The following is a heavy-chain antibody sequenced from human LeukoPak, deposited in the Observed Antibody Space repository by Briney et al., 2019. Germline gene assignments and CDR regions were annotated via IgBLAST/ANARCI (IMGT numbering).Heavy chain of an antibody. CDR1: GFTVSSNY. D-gene: IGHD3-10*01. CDR3: ARGAHTGSGTYWGGVDYYYGLDV. Sequence: GGSLRLSCAASGFTVSSNYMSWVRQAPGKGLEWVSVVYGGDTTYYADSVKGRFTISRDNSKNTLYLQMNSLRAEDTAVYYCARGAHTGSGTYWGGVDYYYGLDVWGQGTTVTVSS. J-gene: IGHJ6*02. CDR2: VYGGDTT. V-gene: IGHV3-66*01.